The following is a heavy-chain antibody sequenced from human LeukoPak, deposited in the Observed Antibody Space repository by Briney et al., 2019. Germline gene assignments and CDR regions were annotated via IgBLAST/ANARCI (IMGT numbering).Heavy chain of an antibody. J-gene: IGHJ4*02. Sequence: ASVKVSCKASGYTFTGYYMHWVRQAPGQGLEWMGWTNPNSGETNYAQRFQGRVTMTRDTSISTAHMELSRLRSDDTAVYYCARGVTAAGTGDYWGQGTLVTVSS. V-gene: IGHV1-2*02. CDR3: ARGVTAAGTGDY. D-gene: IGHD6-13*01. CDR2: TNPNSGET. CDR1: GYTFTGYY.